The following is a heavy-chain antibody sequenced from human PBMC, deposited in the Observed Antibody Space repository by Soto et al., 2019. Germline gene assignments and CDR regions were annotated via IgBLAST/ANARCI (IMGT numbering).Heavy chain of an antibody. D-gene: IGHD2-2*01. CDR3: AREIVVVPAAQLGWFDP. J-gene: IGHJ5*02. CDR2: IYYSGST. CDR1: GGSISSSSYY. V-gene: IGHV4-39*01. Sequence: SETLSLTCTVSGGSISSSSYYWGWIRQPPGKGLEWIGSIYYSGSTYYNPSLKSRVTISVDTSKNQFSLKLSSVTAADTAVYYCAREIVVVPAAQLGWFDPWGQGTLVTVS.